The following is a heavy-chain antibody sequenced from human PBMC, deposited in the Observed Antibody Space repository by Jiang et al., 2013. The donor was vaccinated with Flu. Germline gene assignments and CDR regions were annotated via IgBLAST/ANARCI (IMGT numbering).Heavy chain of an antibody. CDR3: AITGVNSQRWLQFGAFDI. CDR2: IYYSGST. Sequence: TVSGGSISSSSYYWGWIRQPPGKGLEWIGSIYYSGSTYYNPSLKSRVTISVDTSKNQFSLKLSSVTAADTAVYYCAITGVNSQRWLQFGAFDIWGQGTMVTVSS. V-gene: IGHV4-39*07. J-gene: IGHJ3*02. D-gene: IGHD5-24*01. CDR1: GGSISSSSYY.